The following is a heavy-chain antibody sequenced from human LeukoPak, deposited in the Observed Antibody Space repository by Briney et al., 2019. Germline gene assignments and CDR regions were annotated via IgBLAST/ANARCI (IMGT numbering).Heavy chain of an antibody. D-gene: IGHD3-10*01. V-gene: IGHV4-39*07. CDR3: ARVYYGRTYDYWYFDL. Sequence: SETLSLTCAVSGGSISSNSYYWGWIRQPQGKGLEWIGRIYYSGSTYYNPSLKSRVTISVDTSKNQFSLKLSSVTAADTAVYFCARVYYGRTYDYWYFDLWGRGTLVTVSS. CDR1: GGSISSNSYY. CDR2: IYYSGST. J-gene: IGHJ2*01.